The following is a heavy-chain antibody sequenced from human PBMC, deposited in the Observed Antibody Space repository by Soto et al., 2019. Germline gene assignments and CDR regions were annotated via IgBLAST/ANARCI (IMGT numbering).Heavy chain of an antibody. J-gene: IGHJ6*02. CDR2: IYHSGST. Sequence: SETLSLTCAVSGGSISSSNCWSYVRQPPGKGLEWIGEIYHSGSTNYNPSLKSRVTISVDKSKNQFSLKLSSVTAADTAVYYCAIGYSYGYYYYGRDGWGQGTTVTVSS. V-gene: IGHV4-4*02. CDR1: GGSISSSNC. CDR3: AIGYSYGYYYYGRDG. D-gene: IGHD5-18*01.